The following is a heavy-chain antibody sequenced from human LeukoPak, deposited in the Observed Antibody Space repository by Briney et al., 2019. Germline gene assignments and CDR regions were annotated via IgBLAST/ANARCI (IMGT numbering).Heavy chain of an antibody. D-gene: IGHD6-6*01. CDR3: ARVPLTTSSIDY. CDR2: INHRGSN. V-gene: IGHV4-34*01. Sequence: PSETLSLTCAVYGGSFTDYYWSWIRQPPGKGLERIGEINHRGSNNYNSSLKSRVTISVDRSKNQFSLKLNSVTAADTAVYFCARVPLTTSSIDYWGQGAPVTVSS. CDR1: GGSFTDYY. J-gene: IGHJ4*02.